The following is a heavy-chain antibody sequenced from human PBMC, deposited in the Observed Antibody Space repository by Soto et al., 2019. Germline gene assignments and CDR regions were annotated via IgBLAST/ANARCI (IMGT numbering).Heavy chain of an antibody. CDR3: ARGDYYDSSGPFSDAFDI. J-gene: IGHJ3*02. CDR2: ITSSSSYT. Sequence: GGSLRLSCAASGFTFSDYYMSWIRQAPGKGLEWVSYITSSSSYTDYGDSVKGRFTISRDNAKNSLYLQMNSLRAEDTAMYYCARGDYYDSSGPFSDAFDIWGQGTMVTVSS. CDR1: GFTFSDYY. D-gene: IGHD3-22*01. V-gene: IGHV3-11*06.